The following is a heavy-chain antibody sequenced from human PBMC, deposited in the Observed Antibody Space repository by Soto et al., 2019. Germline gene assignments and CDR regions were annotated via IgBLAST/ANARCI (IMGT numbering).Heavy chain of an antibody. CDR1: GGTFSSYA. CDR2: INPNSGGT. J-gene: IGHJ5*02. V-gene: IGHV1-2*02. CDR3: ARGYPIAARTFDP. D-gene: IGHD6-6*01. Sequence: SVKVSCKASGGTFSSYAISWVRQAPGQGLEWMGGINPNSGGTNYAQKFQGRVTMTRDTSISTAYMELSRLRSDDTAVYYCARGYPIAARTFDPWGQGTLVTLSS.